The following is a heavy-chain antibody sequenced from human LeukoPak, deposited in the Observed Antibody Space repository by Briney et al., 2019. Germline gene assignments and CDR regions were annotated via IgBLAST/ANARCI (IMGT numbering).Heavy chain of an antibody. CDR2: INPNSGGT. J-gene: IGHJ4*02. CDR1: GYTFTGYY. V-gene: IGHV1-2*02. D-gene: IGHD3-3*01. CDR3: ARELRFLEWYTNPYYFDY. Sequence: AASLKVSCKASGYTFTGYYMHWVRQAPGQGLEWMGWINPNSGGTNYAQKFQGRVTMTRDTSISTAYMELSRLRSDDTAVYYCARELRFLEWYTNPYYFDYWGQGTLVTVSS.